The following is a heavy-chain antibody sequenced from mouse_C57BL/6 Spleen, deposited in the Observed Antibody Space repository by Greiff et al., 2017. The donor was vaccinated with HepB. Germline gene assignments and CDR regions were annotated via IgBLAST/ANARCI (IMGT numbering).Heavy chain of an antibody. D-gene: IGHD2-4*01. J-gene: IGHJ4*01. CDR3: ARNDYDGFYAMDY. Sequence: DVMLVESGGGLVQPGGSLKLSCAASGFTFSDYYMYWVRQTPEKRLEWVAYISNGGGSTYYPDTVKGRFTISRDNAKNTLYLQMSRLKSEDTAMYYCARNDYDGFYAMDYWGQGTSVTVSS. CDR1: GFTFSDYY. V-gene: IGHV5-12*01. CDR2: ISNGGGST.